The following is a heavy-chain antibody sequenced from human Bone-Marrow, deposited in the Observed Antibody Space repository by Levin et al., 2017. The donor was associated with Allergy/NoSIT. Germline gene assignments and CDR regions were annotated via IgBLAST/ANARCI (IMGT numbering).Heavy chain of an antibody. J-gene: IGHJ3*01. V-gene: IGHV1-2*06. CDR2: INPHDGAT. CDR3: ARGSDLYYAYDF. D-gene: IGHD2-15*01. Sequence: ASVKVSCNTSGYTFTGYYLHWVRQAPGQGLEWMGRINPHDGATDYTERFQGRVTMTMDTSIRTAYMELTRLTSEDTAVYYCARGSDLYYAYDFWGQGTMVTVSS. CDR1: GYTFTGYY.